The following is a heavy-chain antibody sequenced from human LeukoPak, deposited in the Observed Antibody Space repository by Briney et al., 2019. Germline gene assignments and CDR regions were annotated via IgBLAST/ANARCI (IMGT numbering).Heavy chain of an antibody. Sequence: ASVKVSCKASGYTFTGYYMHWVRQAPGQGLEWMGWINPNSGGTNYAQKFQGRVTMTRDTSISTAYMELSRLRSDDTAVYYCAGANTYYYDSSGYYRTGNYYYCMGVWGKGTTVTVSS. J-gene: IGHJ6*03. D-gene: IGHD3-22*01. CDR2: INPNSGGT. V-gene: IGHV1-2*02. CDR1: GYTFTGYY. CDR3: AGANTYYYDSSGYYRTGNYYYCMGV.